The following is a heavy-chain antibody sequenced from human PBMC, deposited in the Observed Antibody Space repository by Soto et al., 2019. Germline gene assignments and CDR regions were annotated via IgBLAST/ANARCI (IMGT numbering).Heavy chain of an antibody. CDR2: INHSGTT. CDR3: ARGRSYYGAGSLDWFDP. V-gene: IGHV4-34*01. J-gene: IGHJ5*02. D-gene: IGHD3-10*01. CDR1: GGPFRGYY. Sequence: ASETLSLTCAVYGGPFRGYYWSWIRQSPGKGLEWIGEINHSGTTNYNPSLKSRVTVSVDTANNQFSLNLSSVTAADTAVYYCARGRSYYGAGSLDWFDPWGQGTLVTVSS.